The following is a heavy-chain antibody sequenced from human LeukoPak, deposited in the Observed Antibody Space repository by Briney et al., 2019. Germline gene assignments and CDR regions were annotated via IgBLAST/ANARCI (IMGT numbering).Heavy chain of an antibody. V-gene: IGHV3-33*01. D-gene: IGHD6-19*01. CDR2: IWYDGINK. J-gene: IGHJ3*02. Sequence: PGGSLRLSCAASGFTFSGYGMHWVRQAPGKGLEWVAIIWYDGINKYYADSVKGRFTISRDNSKNTVYLQMNSLRADDTAVYYCATAYSSGWYGAFDIWGQGTMVTVSS. CDR1: GFTFSGYG. CDR3: ATAYSSGWYGAFDI.